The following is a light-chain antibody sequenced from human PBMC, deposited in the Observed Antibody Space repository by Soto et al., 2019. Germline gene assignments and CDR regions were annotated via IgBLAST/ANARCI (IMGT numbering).Light chain of an antibody. CDR2: DAS. CDR1: QSVSSY. CDR3: QQYETFSWT. Sequence: FQMTQTPSSLSAPEGDRVTITCRASQSVSSYLNWYQQKPGKAPKLLIYDASALPRGVPSRFSGSGSGTNFTLTIASLQPDDFATYYCQQYETFSWTFGPGTKVDIK. J-gene: IGKJ1*01. V-gene: IGKV1-39*01.